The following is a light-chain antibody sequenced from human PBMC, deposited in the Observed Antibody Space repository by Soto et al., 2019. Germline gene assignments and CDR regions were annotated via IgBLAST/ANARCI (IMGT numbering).Light chain of an antibody. CDR3: QNFGDSPFT. CDR2: GAS. J-gene: IGKJ3*01. V-gene: IGKV3-20*01. CDR1: EYLSSYY. Sequence: EIVLMQSPDTLSLSPGERATLSCRASEYLSSYYIAWYQHKPGQTPRLLIYGASTRAAGVPDRFSGSWSGTDFTLTINSVEPEDFALYYCQNFGDSPFTFGPGTKVDIK.